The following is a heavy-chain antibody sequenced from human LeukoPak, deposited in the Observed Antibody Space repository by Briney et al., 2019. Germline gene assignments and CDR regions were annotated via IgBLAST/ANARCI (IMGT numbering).Heavy chain of an antibody. J-gene: IGHJ4*02. Sequence: GCSLSLCCAASRFTVRSNYMSWIRQAPVKGLEWVSIIYSGNTTYYADSVKGRFTISRDNSKNTLYLQMSSMRAEDTAVYYCVRVASRAFDYWGQGTLVTVSS. V-gene: IGHV3-66*01. CDR1: RFTVRSNY. CDR2: IYSGNTT. CDR3: VRVASRAFDY.